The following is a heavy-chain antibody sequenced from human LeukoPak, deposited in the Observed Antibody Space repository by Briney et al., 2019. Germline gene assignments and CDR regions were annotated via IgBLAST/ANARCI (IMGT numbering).Heavy chain of an antibody. CDR2: ISWNSGSI. V-gene: IGHV3-9*01. J-gene: IGHJ6*03. CDR1: GFTFDDYA. CDR3: AKGSVSDFWRPYYMDV. D-gene: IGHD3-3*01. Sequence: PGRSLRLSCAASGFTFDDYAMHWVRQAPGKGLEWVSGISWNSGSIGYADSVKGRFTISRDNSKNTLYLQMNSLRAEDTAVYYCAKGSVSDFWRPYYMDVWGKGTTVTVSS.